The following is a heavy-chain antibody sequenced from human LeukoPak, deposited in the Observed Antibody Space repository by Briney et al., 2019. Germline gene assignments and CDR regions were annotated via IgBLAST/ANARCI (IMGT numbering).Heavy chain of an antibody. CDR1: GFTFSSTG. CDR3: ARLVGATHLDY. V-gene: IGHV3-7*05. D-gene: IGHD1-26*01. CDR2: IKQDGSEK. Sequence: TGGSLRLSCAASGFTFSSTGMSWVGQAPGKGLEWVANIKQDGSEKYCVDSVKGRFTISRDNAKNLVFLQMSSLRAEDTAVYYCARLVGATHLDYWGQGTLVTVSS. J-gene: IGHJ4*02.